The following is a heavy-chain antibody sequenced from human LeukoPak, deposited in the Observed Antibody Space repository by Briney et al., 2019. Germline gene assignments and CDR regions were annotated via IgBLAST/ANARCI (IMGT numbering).Heavy chain of an antibody. D-gene: IGHD2-2*01. CDR3: ARGTFRGSSTSGFDY. Sequence: GGSLRLSCADSGFTFSSYEMNWVRQAPGKGLEGVSYISSSGSTIYYADSVKGRFTISRDNAKNSLYLQMNSLRAEDTAVYYRARGTFRGSSTSGFDYWGQGTLVTVSS. V-gene: IGHV3-48*03. CDR1: GFTFSSYE. J-gene: IGHJ4*02. CDR2: ISSSGSTI.